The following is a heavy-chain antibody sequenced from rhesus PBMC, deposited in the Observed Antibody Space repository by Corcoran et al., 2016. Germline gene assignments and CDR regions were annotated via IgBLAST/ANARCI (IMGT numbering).Heavy chain of an antibody. Sequence: QVQLQQWGEGLVTPSDTLSLTCAVYGGSLTSNSWSWICPPPGKGLEWIGRIRSGGSTNNNPSLKSRVTISIDTSKNQFSLKLSSVTAADTAVYYCARGQVLWYFDLWGPGTPITISS. CDR3: ARGQVLWYFDL. CDR2: IRSGGST. J-gene: IGHJ2*01. CDR1: GGSLTSNS. V-gene: IGHV4-160*01. D-gene: IGHD6-31*01.